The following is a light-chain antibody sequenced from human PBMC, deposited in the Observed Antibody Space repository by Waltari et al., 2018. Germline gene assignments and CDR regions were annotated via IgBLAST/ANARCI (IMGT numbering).Light chain of an antibody. CDR3: QQYNGYSWT. CDR2: KAS. CDR1: QTISSW. J-gene: IGKJ1*01. V-gene: IGKV1-5*03. Sequence: DIQMTQSPSTLSASVGDRVTITCRASQTISSWVAWYQQKPGKAPKLLIYKASSLERGVPSRFSGSGSGTEFTLTISSLQPDDFATYYCQQYNGYSWTFGQGTKVEIK.